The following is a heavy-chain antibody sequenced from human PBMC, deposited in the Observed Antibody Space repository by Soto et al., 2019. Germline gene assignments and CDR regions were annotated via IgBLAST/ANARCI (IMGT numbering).Heavy chain of an antibody. CDR2: ISYDGSNK. CDR1: GFTFSSYA. CDR3: ARMDSSGYYPDY. V-gene: IGHV3-30-3*01. Sequence: GRSLRLSCAASGFTFSSYAMHWVRQAPGKGLEWVAVISYDGSNKYYADSVKGRFTISRDNSKNTLYLQMNSLRAEDTAVYYCARMDSSGYYPDYWGQGTLVTVSS. D-gene: IGHD3-22*01. J-gene: IGHJ4*02.